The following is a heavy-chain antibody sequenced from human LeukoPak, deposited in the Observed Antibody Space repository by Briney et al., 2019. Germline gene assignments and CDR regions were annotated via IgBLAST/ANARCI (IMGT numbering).Heavy chain of an antibody. J-gene: IGHJ4*02. CDR3: AMDGVSARLEK. Sequence: GGSLRLSCAASGFTFSSFSMNWVRQAPGKGLEWVSYISSSGSLIYYADSLKGRFTISRDNAKDSLYLQMNSLTAEDTAVYYCAMDGVSARLEKWGQGALVTVSS. D-gene: IGHD2-8*01. V-gene: IGHV3-48*01. CDR1: GFTFSSFS. CDR2: ISSSGSLI.